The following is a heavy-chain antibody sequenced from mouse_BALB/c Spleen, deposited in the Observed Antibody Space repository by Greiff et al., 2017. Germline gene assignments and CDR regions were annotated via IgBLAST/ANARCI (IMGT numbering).Heavy chain of an antibody. CDR1: GFTFSSYG. CDR3: ARLRYDEYAMDY. CDR2: ISSGGSYT. J-gene: IGHJ4*01. V-gene: IGHV5-6*01. D-gene: IGHD2-14*01. Sequence: EVMLVESGGDLVKPGGSLKLSCAASGFTFSSYGMSWVRQTPDKRLEWVATISSGGSYTYYPDSVKGRFTISKDNAKNTLYLQMSRLKSEDTAMYYCARLRYDEYAMDYWGQGTSVTVSS.